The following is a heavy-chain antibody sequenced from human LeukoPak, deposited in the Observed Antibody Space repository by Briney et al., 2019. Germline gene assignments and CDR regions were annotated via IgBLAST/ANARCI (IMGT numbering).Heavy chain of an antibody. J-gene: IGHJ5*02. CDR3: ARFPSSRGWFDP. V-gene: IGHV3-30*03. Sequence: GGSLRLSCAASGFTFSSYGMHWVRQAPGKGLEWVAVISYDGSNEYFADSVKGRFTVSRDNSKNTLYLQMNSLRPEDTAVYYCARFPSSRGWFDPWGQGTLVTVSS. CDR2: ISYDGSNE. CDR1: GFTFSSYG. D-gene: IGHD6-13*01.